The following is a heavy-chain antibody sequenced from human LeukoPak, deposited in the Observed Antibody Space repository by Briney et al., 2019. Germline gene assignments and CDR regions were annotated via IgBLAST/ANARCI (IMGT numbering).Heavy chain of an antibody. D-gene: IGHD3-3*01. J-gene: IGHJ6*03. CDR3: ARVYDFWSGYPNSGYMDV. Sequence: GGSLRLSCAASGFTFSSYAMHWVRQAPGKGLGYVSAISSNGGSTYYANSVKGRFTISRDNSKNTLYLQMGSLRAEDMAVYYCARVYDFWSGYPNSGYMDVWGKGTTVTVSS. V-gene: IGHV3-64*01. CDR2: ISSNGGST. CDR1: GFTFSSYA.